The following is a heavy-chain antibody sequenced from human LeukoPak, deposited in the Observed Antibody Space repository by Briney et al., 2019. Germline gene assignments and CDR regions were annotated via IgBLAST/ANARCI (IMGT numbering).Heavy chain of an antibody. D-gene: IGHD4-17*01. CDR2: ISYDGSNK. Sequence: GGSLRLSCAASGFTFSSYGMHWVRQAPGKGLEWVAVISYDGSNKYYADSVKGRFTISRDNSKNTLYLQMNSLRAEDTAVYYCARAMATATTGGLLIDYWGQGTLVTVSS. V-gene: IGHV3-30*03. CDR1: GFTFSSYG. CDR3: ARAMATATTGGLLIDY. J-gene: IGHJ4*02.